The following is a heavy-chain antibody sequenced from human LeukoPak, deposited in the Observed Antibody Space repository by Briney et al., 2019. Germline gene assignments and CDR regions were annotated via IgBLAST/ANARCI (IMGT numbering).Heavy chain of an antibody. D-gene: IGHD3-22*01. CDR1: GFTFSDYY. V-gene: IGHV3-11*01. Sequence: GRSLRLSCAASGFTFSDYYMSWIRQAPGKGLEWVSYISSSGSTIYYADSVKGRFTISRDNAKNSLYLQMNSLRAEDTAVYYCARAGYYYDSSGPTWRDFDYWGQGTLVTVSS. CDR3: ARAGYYYDSSGPTWRDFDY. J-gene: IGHJ4*02. CDR2: ISSSGSTI.